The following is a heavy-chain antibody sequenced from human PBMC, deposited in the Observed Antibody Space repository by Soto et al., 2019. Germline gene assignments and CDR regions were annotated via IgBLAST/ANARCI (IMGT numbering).Heavy chain of an antibody. CDR3: ARRDSGGFYRFSDS. D-gene: IGHD5-18*01. J-gene: IGHJ4*02. Sequence: SVKVSCKASGGSLSTNPISWVRQAPGQGLEWMGGTGSGTGPGNHAQKFQGRLTVTADKSTSTVYMELTNLSSEDTAVYYCARRDSGGFYRFSDSWGQVTLVTVSS. V-gene: IGHV1-69*06. CDR1: GGSLSTNP. CDR2: TGSGTGPG.